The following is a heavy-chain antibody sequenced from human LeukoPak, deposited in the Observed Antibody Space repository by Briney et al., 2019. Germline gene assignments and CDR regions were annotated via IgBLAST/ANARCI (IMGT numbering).Heavy chain of an antibody. CDR2: IKKDVGEK. Sequence: GGSLRLSCAASGFTFSSHWMTWIRQAPGKGLEWVASIKKDVGEKFYVDSVKGRFTISRDNAKNSLYLQMNSLRAEDTALYYCAKDIEAVAGTQAPYFDYWGQGTLVTVSS. V-gene: IGHV3-7*03. CDR3: AKDIEAVAGTQAPYFDY. CDR1: GFTFSSHW. J-gene: IGHJ4*02. D-gene: IGHD6-19*01.